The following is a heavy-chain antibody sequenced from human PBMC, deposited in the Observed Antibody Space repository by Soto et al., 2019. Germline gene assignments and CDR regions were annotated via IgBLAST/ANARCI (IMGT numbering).Heavy chain of an antibody. CDR1: GLTFSSYG. Sequence: PGGSLRLSCAASGLTFSSYGMHWVRQAPGKGLEWVAVIWYDGSNKHYADSVKGRFTISRDNSKNTLYLQMNSLRAEDTAVYYCARDRVQLLFYYYYYMDVWGKGTTVTVSS. CDR2: IWYDGSNK. V-gene: IGHV3-33*01. J-gene: IGHJ6*03. CDR3: ARDRVQLLFYYYYYMDV. D-gene: IGHD2-2*01.